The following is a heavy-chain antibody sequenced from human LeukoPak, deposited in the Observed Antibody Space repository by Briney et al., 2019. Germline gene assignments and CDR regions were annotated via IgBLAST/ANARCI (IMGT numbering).Heavy chain of an antibody. CDR2: MNPNSGNT. CDR1: GYTFTSYD. CDR3: ARPLNTAMGY. Sequence: GASVTVSFTASGYTFTSYDINWVRQATGQGLEWMGWMNPNSGNTGYAQKFQGRVTMTRNTSISTAYMELSSLRSEDTAVYYCARPLNTAMGYWGQGTLVTVSS. V-gene: IGHV1-8*01. D-gene: IGHD5-18*01. J-gene: IGHJ4*02.